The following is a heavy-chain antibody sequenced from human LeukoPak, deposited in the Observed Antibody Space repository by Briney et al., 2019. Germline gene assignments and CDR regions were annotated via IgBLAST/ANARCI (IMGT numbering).Heavy chain of an antibody. CDR2: INHSGGT. CDR1: GGSFSGYF. D-gene: IGHD3-10*01. J-gene: IGHJ5*02. CDR3: ARDHPMVRGVSDP. V-gene: IGHV4-34*01. Sequence: PSETLSLTCTVYGGSFSGYFWSWIRQPPGKWLEWIGEINHSGGTNYNPSLKSRVTMSVDTSKNQFSLKLSSVTAADTAVYYCARDHPMVRGVSDPWGQGTLVTVSS.